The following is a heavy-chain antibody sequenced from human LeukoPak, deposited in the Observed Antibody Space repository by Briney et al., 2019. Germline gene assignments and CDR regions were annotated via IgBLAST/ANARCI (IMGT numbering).Heavy chain of an antibody. V-gene: IGHV3-9*01. CDR2: ISWHSGSI. J-gene: IGHJ4*02. D-gene: IGHD6-13*01. CDR1: AFTFDDYA. CDR3: AKGIIAAAGSFDY. Sequence: PGRSLRLSCAASAFTFDDYAMHWVRKAPGKGLEWVSGISWHSGSIGYADSVKGRFTISRDNAKNSLYLQMNSLRAEDTALYYCAKGIIAAAGSFDYWGQGALVSVSS.